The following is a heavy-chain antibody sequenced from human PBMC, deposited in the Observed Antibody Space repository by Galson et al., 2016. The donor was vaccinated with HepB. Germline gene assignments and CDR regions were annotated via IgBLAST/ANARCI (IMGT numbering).Heavy chain of an antibody. CDR3: ARDLLYGGKHDTFDI. Sequence: SVKVSCKASASGGTFDNYAITWVRQAPGQGLEWMGGIIPMFRKTQYAQKFQGRVTISADESTSAVFMELSSLTSEDTAVYYCARDLLYGGKHDTFDIWGQGTMVTVSS. CDR1: GGTFDNYA. CDR2: IIPMFRKT. D-gene: IGHD4-23*01. J-gene: IGHJ3*02. V-gene: IGHV1-69*13.